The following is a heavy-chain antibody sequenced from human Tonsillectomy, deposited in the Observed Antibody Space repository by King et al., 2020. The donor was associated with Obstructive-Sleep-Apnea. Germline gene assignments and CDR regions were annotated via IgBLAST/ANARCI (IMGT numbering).Heavy chain of an antibody. CDR2: ISYDGDTE. CDR1: GFTFSGRT. CDR3: ARARYDSRGYYYRELDF. J-gene: IGHJ4*02. D-gene: IGHD3-22*01. Sequence: VQLVESGGGVVQPGRSLRLSCAASGFTFSGRTIHWVRQAPGKGLEGVAVISYDGDTEYYANSVKGRFTISRDNSRNTLYLQMNSLRPEDTAVYHCARARYDSRGYYYRELDFWGQGTLVTVSS. V-gene: IGHV3-30*04.